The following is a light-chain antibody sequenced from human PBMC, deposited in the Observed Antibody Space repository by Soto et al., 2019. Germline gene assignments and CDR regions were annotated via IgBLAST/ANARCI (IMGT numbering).Light chain of an antibody. V-gene: IGKV3-15*01. CDR1: QSVSNN. CDR3: HQYHNWPPIT. J-gene: IGKJ5*01. Sequence: EIVMTQSPATLSVSPGERATLSCRASQSVSNNLAWYQQKPGQAPRLLIYYASTRATGIPARFSGSGSGTAFTRTISSLQSDDFALYYCHQYHNWPPITFGQGTRLEIK. CDR2: YAS.